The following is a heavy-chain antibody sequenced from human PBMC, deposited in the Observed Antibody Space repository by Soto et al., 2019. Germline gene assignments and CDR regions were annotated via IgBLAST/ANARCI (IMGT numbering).Heavy chain of an antibody. CDR2: IYYSGST. CDR3: ARAGSSSWYVPYNWFDP. V-gene: IGHV4-59*01. Sequence: SETLSLTRTVSGGSISSYYWSWIRQPPGKGLEWIGYIYYSGSTNYNPSLKGRVTISVDTSKNQFSLKLSSVTAADTAVYYCARAGSSSWYVPYNWFDPWGQGTLVTVSS. J-gene: IGHJ5*02. D-gene: IGHD6-13*01. CDR1: GGSISSYY.